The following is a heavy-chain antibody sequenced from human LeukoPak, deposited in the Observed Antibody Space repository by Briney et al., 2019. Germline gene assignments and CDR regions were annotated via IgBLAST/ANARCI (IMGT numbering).Heavy chain of an antibody. Sequence: SVKVSCKASGGTFSSYAISWVRQAPGQGLEWMGGIIPIFGTANYAQKFQGRVAITADKSTSTAYMELSSLRSEDTAVYYCARMYCSGGSCYSRRVRYYYMDVWGKGTTVTVSS. J-gene: IGHJ6*03. CDR3: ARMYCSGGSCYSRRVRYYYMDV. D-gene: IGHD2-15*01. CDR2: IIPIFGTA. CDR1: GGTFSSYA. V-gene: IGHV1-69*06.